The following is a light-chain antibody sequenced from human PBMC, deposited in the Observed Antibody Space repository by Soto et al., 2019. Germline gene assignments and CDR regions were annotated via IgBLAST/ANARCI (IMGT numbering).Light chain of an antibody. V-gene: IGLV1-44*01. CDR2: SNN. J-gene: IGLJ3*02. CDR1: SSNIGSNT. Sequence: QSVLTQPPSASGTPGQRVTISCSGSSSNIGSNTVNWYQQLPGTAPKLLIYSNNQRPSGVPDRFSGSKSGTSASLAINGLQSEDEADYYCVAWDDNLSSRVFGGGTKVTVL. CDR3: VAWDDNLSSRV.